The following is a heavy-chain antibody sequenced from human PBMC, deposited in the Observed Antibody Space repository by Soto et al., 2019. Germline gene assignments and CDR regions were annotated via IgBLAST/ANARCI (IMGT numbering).Heavy chain of an antibody. CDR1: GYTFKHYY. CDR3: ARDLAAGDH. D-gene: IGHD6-13*01. Sequence: QVQLVQSGAEVKKPGASVKVSCRTSGYTFKHYYIHWVRQAPGQGLEWLGIINPASASTNYAQEFQDRVTLTMDTSTTTVYMELNGLRAEDTAIFYCARDLAAGDHWGQGTLVTVSS. CDR2: INPASAST. V-gene: IGHV1-46*02. J-gene: IGHJ4*02.